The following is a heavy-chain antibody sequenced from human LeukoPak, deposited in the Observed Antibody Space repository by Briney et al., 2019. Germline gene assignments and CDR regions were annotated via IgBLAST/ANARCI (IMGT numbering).Heavy chain of an antibody. V-gene: IGHV1-18*01. CDR2: ISAYNGNT. J-gene: IGHJ4*02. CDR1: GYTFTSYG. D-gene: IGHD3-3*01. CDR3: ARDRFWSGREDFDY. Sequence: GASVKVSCKASGYTFTSYGISWVRQAPGQGLEWMGWISAYNGNTNYAQKLQGRVTMTTDTSTSTAYMELRSLRADDTAVYYCARDRFWSGREDFDYWGQGTLVTVSS.